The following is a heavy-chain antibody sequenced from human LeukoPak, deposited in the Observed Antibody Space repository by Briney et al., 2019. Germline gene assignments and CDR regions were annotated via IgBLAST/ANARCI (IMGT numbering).Heavy chain of an antibody. D-gene: IGHD3-10*01. CDR2: MNPNSGNT. V-gene: IGHV1-8*01. Sequence: ASVKVSCKASGYTFTSYDINWVRQATGQGLEWMGWMNPNSGNTGYAQKFQGRVTITADKSTSTAYMELSSLRSEDTAVYYCARDSRGGEGGAFDIWGQGTMVTVSS. CDR1: GYTFTSYD. J-gene: IGHJ3*02. CDR3: ARDSRGGEGGAFDI.